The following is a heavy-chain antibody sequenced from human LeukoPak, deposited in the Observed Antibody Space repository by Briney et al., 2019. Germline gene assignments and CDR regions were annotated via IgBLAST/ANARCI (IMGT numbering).Heavy chain of an antibody. CDR3: AREDDGFDI. CDR2: IYHDGTNK. J-gene: IGHJ3*02. CDR1: GFTFSKHG. Sequence: HPGRSLRLSCASSGFTFSKHGMHWGRQAPGKGLEWGAVIYHDGTNKYYAHSVKGRFTISRDNSNNTLFLQMNSRRGEDTAVYFCAREDDGFDIWGRGTPVTVCS. V-gene: IGHV3-33*01.